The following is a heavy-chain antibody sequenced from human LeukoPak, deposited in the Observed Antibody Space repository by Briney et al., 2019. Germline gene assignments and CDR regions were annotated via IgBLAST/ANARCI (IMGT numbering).Heavy chain of an antibody. CDR3: ARVVTTYVWGSYRPNWFDP. J-gene: IGHJ5*02. CDR2: IYYSGST. V-gene: IGHV4-39*07. Sequence: PSETLSLTCTVSGGSISSSSYYWGWIRQPPGKGPEWIGSIYYSGSTYYNPSLKSRVTISVDTSKNQFSLKLSSVTAADTAVYYCARVVTTYVWGSYRPNWFDPWGQGTLVTVSS. CDR1: GGSISSSSYY. D-gene: IGHD3-16*02.